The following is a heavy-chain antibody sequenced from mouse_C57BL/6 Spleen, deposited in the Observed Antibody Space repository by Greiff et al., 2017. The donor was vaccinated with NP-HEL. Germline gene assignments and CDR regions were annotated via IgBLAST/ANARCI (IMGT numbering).Heavy chain of an antibody. J-gene: IGHJ4*01. V-gene: IGHV1-18*01. D-gene: IGHD1-1*01. Sequence: VQLKESGPELVKPGASVKIPCKASGYTFTDYNMDWVKQSHGKSLEWIGDINPNNGGTIYNQKFKGKATLTVDKSSSTAYMELRSLTSEDTAVYYCVNSCSNGSYPYYAMDYWGQGTSVTVSS. CDR1: GYTFTDYN. CDR3: VNSCSNGSYPYYAMDY. CDR2: INPNNGGT.